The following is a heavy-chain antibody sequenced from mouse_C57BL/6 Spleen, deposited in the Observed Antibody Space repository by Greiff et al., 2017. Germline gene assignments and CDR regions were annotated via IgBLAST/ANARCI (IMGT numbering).Heavy chain of an antibody. J-gene: IGHJ1*03. CDR3: ARDGYYWYFDV. Sequence: VQLQQPGAELVRPGSSVKLSCKASGYTFTSYWMDWVKQRPGQGLEWIGNIYPSDSETHYNQKFKDKATLTVDKSSSTAYMQLSSLTSEDSAVYCCARDGYYWYFDVWGTGTTVTVSS. D-gene: IGHD2-3*01. CDR1: GYTFTSYW. V-gene: IGHV1-61*01. CDR2: IYPSDSET.